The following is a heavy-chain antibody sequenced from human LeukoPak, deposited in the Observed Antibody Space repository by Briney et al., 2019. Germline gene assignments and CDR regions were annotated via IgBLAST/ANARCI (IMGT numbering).Heavy chain of an antibody. D-gene: IGHD2/OR15-2a*01. CDR3: ARFESIKPLDAFDI. V-gene: IGHV4-39*01. CDR2: IYYSGST. CDR1: GGSISSSSYY. Sequence: SETLSLTCTVSGGSISSSSYYWGWIRQPPGKGLEWIGSIYYSGSTYYNPSLKSRVTISVDTSKNQFSLKLSSVTAADTAVYYCARFESIKPLDAFDIWGQGTMVTVSS. J-gene: IGHJ3*02.